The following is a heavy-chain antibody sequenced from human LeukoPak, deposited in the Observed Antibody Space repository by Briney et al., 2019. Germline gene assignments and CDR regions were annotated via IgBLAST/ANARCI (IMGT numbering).Heavy chain of an antibody. CDR3: ARFSRLGQDELLYYFDY. J-gene: IGHJ4*02. D-gene: IGHD2-21*01. Sequence: PSETLSLTCAVYGGSFSGYYWSWIRQPPGKGLEWIGEINHSGSTNYNPSLKSRVTISVGTSKNQFSLKLSSVTAADTAVYYCARFSRLGQDELLYYFDYWGQGTLVTVSS. V-gene: IGHV4-34*01. CDR2: INHSGST. CDR1: GGSFSGYY.